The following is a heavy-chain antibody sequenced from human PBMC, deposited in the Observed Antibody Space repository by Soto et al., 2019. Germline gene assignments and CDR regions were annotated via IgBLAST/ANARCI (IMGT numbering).Heavy chain of an antibody. Sequence: CAVSGGSISSGGYSWSWIRQPPGKGLEWIGYIYHSGSTYYNPSLKSRVTISVDRSKNQFSLKLSSVTAADTAVYYCARGRGPYCISTSCYSNWFDPWGQGTLVTVSS. CDR3: ARGRGPYCISTSCYSNWFDP. V-gene: IGHV4-30-2*01. CDR1: GGSISSGGYS. D-gene: IGHD2-2*01. J-gene: IGHJ5*02. CDR2: IYHSGST.